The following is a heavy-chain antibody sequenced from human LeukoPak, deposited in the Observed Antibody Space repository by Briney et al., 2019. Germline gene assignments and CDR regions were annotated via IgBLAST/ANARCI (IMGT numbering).Heavy chain of an antibody. CDR1: GYTFTGYY. Sequence: ASVKVSCKASGYTFTGYYMHWVRQAPGQGLEWMGWINPNSGGTNYAQKFQGRVTMTRDTSISTAYMELSRLRSDDTAVYYCARDVYCSSTSCSLTDYWGQGILVTVSS. CDR3: ARDVYCSSTSCSLTDY. J-gene: IGHJ4*02. V-gene: IGHV1-2*02. D-gene: IGHD2-2*01. CDR2: INPNSGGT.